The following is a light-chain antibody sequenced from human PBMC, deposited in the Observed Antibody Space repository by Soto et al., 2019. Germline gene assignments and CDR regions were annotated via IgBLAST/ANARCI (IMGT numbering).Light chain of an antibody. CDR1: QNINSW. CDR3: QQYQTYST. Sequence: DIQMTQSPSTLSASVGDRVTITCRASQNINSWLAWYQQRPGKAPKLLIYKASNLEGGVPARFSGSGSGTEFTLTISSLQPDDFATYYCQQYQTYSTFGQGTKVEMK. J-gene: IGKJ1*01. V-gene: IGKV1-5*03. CDR2: KAS.